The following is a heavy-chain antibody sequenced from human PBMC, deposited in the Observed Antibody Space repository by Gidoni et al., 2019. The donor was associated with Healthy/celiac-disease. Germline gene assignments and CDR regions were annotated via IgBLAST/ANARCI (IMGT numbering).Heavy chain of an antibody. CDR3: ATQTENWNAARGYFDY. J-gene: IGHJ4*02. CDR2: ISSSSSYI. Sequence: EVQLVGSGGGLVKPGGSLRLACAASGVTVSSYSMNWVRQAPGKGLEWVSSISSSSSYIYYADSVKGRFTISRDNANNSLYLQMNSLRAEDTAVYYCATQTENWNAARGYFDYWGQGTLVTVSS. D-gene: IGHD1-1*01. V-gene: IGHV3-21*01. CDR1: GVTVSSYS.